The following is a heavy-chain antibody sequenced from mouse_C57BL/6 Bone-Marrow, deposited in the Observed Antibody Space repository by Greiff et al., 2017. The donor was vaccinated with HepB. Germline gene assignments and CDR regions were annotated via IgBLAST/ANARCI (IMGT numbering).Heavy chain of an antibody. CDR3: ARTTVVATEYFDV. CDR1: GYTFTSYD. V-gene: IGHV1-85*01. D-gene: IGHD1-1*01. Sequence: VQLQQSGPELVKPGASVKLSCKASGYTFTSYDINWVKQRPGQGLEWIGWIYPRDGSTKYNEKFKGKATLTVDTSSSTAYMELHSLTSEDSAVYFCARTTVVATEYFDVWGTGTTVTVSS. J-gene: IGHJ1*03. CDR2: IYPRDGST.